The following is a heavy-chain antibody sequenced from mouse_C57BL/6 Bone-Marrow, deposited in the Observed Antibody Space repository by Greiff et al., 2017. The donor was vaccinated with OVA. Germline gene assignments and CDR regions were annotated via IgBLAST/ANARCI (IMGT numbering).Heavy chain of an antibody. D-gene: IGHD1-1*01. J-gene: IGHJ4*01. CDR2: INPNNGGT. Sequence: VQLQQSGTELVKPGASVKIPCKASGYTFTDYNMDWVKQSHGKSLEWIGDINPNNGGTIYNQKFKGKATLTVDKSSSTAYMELRSLTSEDTAVYYCARRGITTTVPPTGGLDAMDYWGQGTSVTVSS. V-gene: IGHV1-18*01. CDR3: ARRGITTTVPPTGGLDAMDY. CDR1: GYTFTDYN.